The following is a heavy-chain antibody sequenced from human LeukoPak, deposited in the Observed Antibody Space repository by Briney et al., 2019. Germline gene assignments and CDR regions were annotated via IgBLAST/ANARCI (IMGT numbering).Heavy chain of an antibody. D-gene: IGHD3-10*01. CDR2: ISPISTYI. V-gene: IGHV3-21*01. CDR1: GFSFSSYD. Sequence: GGSLRLSCAASGFSFSSYDMNWVRQAPGKGLEWVSSISPISTYIFYADSLKGRFTISRDNAKNSLYLEMNSLRAEDTAVYYCARLRFGKIGSYYFEYWGQGTLVIVSS. J-gene: IGHJ4*02. CDR3: ARLRFGKIGSYYFEY.